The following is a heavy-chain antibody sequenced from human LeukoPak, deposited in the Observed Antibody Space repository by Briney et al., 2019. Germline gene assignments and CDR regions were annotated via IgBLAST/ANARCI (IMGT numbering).Heavy chain of an antibody. D-gene: IGHD2-15*01. J-gene: IGHJ5*02. CDR2: NNPNSGGT. CDR1: GYTFTGYY. V-gene: IGHV1-2*02. CDR3: ARDLGCSGGSCYPNNWFDP. Sequence: RRASVKVSCKASGYTFTGYYMHWVRQAPGQGLEWMGWNNPNSGGTNYAQKFQGRVTMTRDTSISTAYMELSRLRSDDTAVYYCARDLGCSGGSCYPNNWFDPWGQGTLVTVSS.